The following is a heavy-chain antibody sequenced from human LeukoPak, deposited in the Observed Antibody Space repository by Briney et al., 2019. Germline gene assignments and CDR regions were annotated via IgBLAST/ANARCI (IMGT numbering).Heavy chain of an antibody. CDR2: ISGSGGST. Sequence: GALRLSCAASGFTFSSYDMSWVRQAPGQGLEWVSGISGSGGSTYYADSVKGRFTISRDNSKNTLYLQMNSLRAEDTALYYCAKSGPGRGVIPDYWGPGTLVTVSS. V-gene: IGHV3-23*01. D-gene: IGHD3-10*01. J-gene: IGHJ4*02. CDR3: AKSGPGRGVIPDY. CDR1: GFTFSSYD.